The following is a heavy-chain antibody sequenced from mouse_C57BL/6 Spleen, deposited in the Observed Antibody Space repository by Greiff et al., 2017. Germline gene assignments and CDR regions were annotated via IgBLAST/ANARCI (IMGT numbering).Heavy chain of an antibody. CDR1: GYTFTSYT. Sequence: QVHVKQSGAELARPGASVKMSCKASGYTFTSYTMHWVKQRPGQGLEWIGYINPSSGYTKYNQKFKDKATLTADKSSSTAYMQLSSLTSEDSAVYYCARLDYGSSYLDYWGQGTTLTVSS. V-gene: IGHV1-4*01. J-gene: IGHJ2*01. D-gene: IGHD1-1*01. CDR2: INPSSGYT. CDR3: ARLDYGSSYLDY.